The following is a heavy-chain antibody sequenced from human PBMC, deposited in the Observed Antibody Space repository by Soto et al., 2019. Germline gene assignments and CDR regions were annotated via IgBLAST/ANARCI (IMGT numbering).Heavy chain of an antibody. V-gene: IGHV4-59*08. Sequence: SETLSLTCTVSGASINNYYWSWIRQPPGKGLEWIAYIFQSVSTSYNPSLQSRVTISLDTSNNRCSLKLSSVTAADTAVYYCARLDITMVRGVVKDDWFDTWGPGTLVTVSS. D-gene: IGHD3-10*01. CDR2: IFQSVST. J-gene: IGHJ5*02. CDR1: GASINNYY. CDR3: ARLDITMVRGVVKDDWFDT.